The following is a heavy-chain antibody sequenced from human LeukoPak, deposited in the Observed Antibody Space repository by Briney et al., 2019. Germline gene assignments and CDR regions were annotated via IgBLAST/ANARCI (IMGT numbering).Heavy chain of an antibody. Sequence: ASVKVSCKASGGTFSSYAISWVRQAPGQGLEWMGWINPDSGDTKYAQKFQGRVTMTRDTSISTAHMELSRLRSDDTAVYYCARALSADAFDIWGQGTMVTVS. CDR2: INPDSGDT. J-gene: IGHJ3*02. CDR1: GGTFSSYA. CDR3: ARALSADAFDI. D-gene: IGHD6-25*01. V-gene: IGHV1-2*02.